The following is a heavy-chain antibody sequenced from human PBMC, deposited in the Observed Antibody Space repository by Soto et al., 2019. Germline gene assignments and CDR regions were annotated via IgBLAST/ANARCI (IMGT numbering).Heavy chain of an antibody. CDR1: GGTFSSYA. CDR2: IIPIFGTA. Sequence: GASVKVSCKASGGTFSSYAISWVRQAPGQGLEWMGGIIPIFGTANYAQKFQGRVTITADESTSTAYMELSSLRSEDTAVYYCARGSRRGIAAAGPYFDYWGQGTLVTV. J-gene: IGHJ4*02. V-gene: IGHV1-69*13. D-gene: IGHD6-13*01. CDR3: ARGSRRGIAAAGPYFDY.